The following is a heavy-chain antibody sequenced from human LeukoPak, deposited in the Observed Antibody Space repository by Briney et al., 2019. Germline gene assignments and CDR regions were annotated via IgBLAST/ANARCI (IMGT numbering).Heavy chain of an antibody. D-gene: IGHD2-2*01. V-gene: IGHV4-34*01. CDR3: ARALPKLGYCSSTSCYAVYFDY. CDR1: GGSFSGYY. J-gene: IGHJ4*02. Sequence: KPSETLSLTCAVYGGSFSGYYWSWIRQPPGKGLEWIGEINHSGSTNYNPSLKSRVTISVDTSKNQFSLKLSSVTAADTAVYYCARALPKLGYCSSTSCYAVYFDYWGQGTLVTVSS. CDR2: INHSGST.